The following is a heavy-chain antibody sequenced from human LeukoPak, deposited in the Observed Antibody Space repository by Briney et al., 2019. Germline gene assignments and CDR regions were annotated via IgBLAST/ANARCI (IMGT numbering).Heavy chain of an antibody. D-gene: IGHD2-8*01. CDR2: IKSKTDGGTT. J-gene: IGHJ4*02. Sequence: GGSLRLSCAASGFTFSSYWMSWGRQAPGKGLEWVGRIKSKTDGGTTDYAAPVKGRFTISRDDSKNTLYLQMNSLKTEDTAVYYCTTDLPAYCTNGVCFDYWGQGTLVTVSS. CDR1: GFTFSSYW. V-gene: IGHV3-15*01. CDR3: TTDLPAYCTNGVCFDY.